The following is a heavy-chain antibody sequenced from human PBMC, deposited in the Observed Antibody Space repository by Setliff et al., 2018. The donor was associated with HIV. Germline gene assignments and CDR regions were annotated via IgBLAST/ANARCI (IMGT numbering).Heavy chain of an antibody. CDR2: IIPVFGTA. Sequence: SVKVSCKASGGTFSRYAISWVRQAPGQGLEWMGGIIPVFGTANYAQKFQGRATITADESTSTAYMELSSLRSEDTAIYYCARDGYYYDSSAFFEGYSYYYMDVWGKGTTVTVSS. V-gene: IGHV1-69*13. D-gene: IGHD3-22*01. CDR1: GGTFSRYA. J-gene: IGHJ6*03. CDR3: ARDGYYYDSSAFFEGYSYYYMDV.